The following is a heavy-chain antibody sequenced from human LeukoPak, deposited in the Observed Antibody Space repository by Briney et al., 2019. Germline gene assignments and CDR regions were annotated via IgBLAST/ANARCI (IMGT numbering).Heavy chain of an antibody. CDR1: GGSISSSSYY. CDR2: IYYSGST. V-gene: IGHV4-39*07. J-gene: IGHJ5*02. D-gene: IGHD3-3*01. Sequence: SETLSLTCTVSGGSISSSSYYWGWIRQPPGKGLEWIGSIYYSGSTYYNPSLKSRVTISVDRSKNQFSLKLNSVTAADTAVYYCAKNGQSGFSFDPWGQGTLVTVSS. CDR3: AKNGQSGFSFDP.